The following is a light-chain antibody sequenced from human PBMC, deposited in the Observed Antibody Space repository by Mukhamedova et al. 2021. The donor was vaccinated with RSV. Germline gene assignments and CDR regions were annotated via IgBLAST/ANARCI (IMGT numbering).Light chain of an antibody. CDR1: LGERY. Sequence: LGERYVCWYQQKPGQSPVLVMYQDKKRPSGIPGRFSGSNSGNTATLTISGTQAVDEADYYCQAWDSSTSVVFGGGTKLTVL. J-gene: IGLJ2*01. V-gene: IGLV3-1*01. CDR3: QAWDSSTSVV. CDR2: QDK.